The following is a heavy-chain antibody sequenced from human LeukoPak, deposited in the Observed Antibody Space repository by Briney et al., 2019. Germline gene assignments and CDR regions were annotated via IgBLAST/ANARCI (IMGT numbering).Heavy chain of an antibody. D-gene: IGHD4-17*01. V-gene: IGHV4-39*01. CDR1: GGSISSSSYY. CDR3: ARGFRVHGYGDYVFRVKRHPGSIYGY. J-gene: IGHJ4*02. Sequence: PSETLSLTCTVSGGSISSSSYYWGWIRQPPGKGLEWIGSIYYSGSTYYNPSLKSRVTISVDTSKNQFSLKLSSVTAADTAVYYCARGFRVHGYGDYVFRVKRHPGSIYGYWGQGTLVTVSS. CDR2: IYYSGST.